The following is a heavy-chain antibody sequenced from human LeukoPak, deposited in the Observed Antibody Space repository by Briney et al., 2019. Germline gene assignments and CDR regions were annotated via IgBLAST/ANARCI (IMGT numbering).Heavy chain of an antibody. J-gene: IGHJ6*03. CDR3: ARDLFSGVHNYYYYYMDV. CDR2: IKQDGTEK. Sequence: GGSLRLSCAAFGFTFTTYWMSWVRQAPGKGLEWVANIKQDGTEKYYVDSVKGRFTISRDNSKNTLYLQMNSLRAEDTAVYYCARDLFSGVHNYYYYYMDVWGKGTTVTISS. D-gene: IGHD3-10*01. CDR1: GFTFTTYW. V-gene: IGHV3-7*01.